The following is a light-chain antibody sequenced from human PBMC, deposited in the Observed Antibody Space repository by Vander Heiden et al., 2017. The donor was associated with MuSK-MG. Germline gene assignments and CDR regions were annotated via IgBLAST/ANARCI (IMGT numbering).Light chain of an antibody. Sequence: QSALTQPPSASGSPGQSVTISCTGTSSDIGGYNYVPWYQQHPGKAPKLIIFDVTKRPSGVPDRFSGSRSGNTASLTVSGLLAEDDADYYCSSYAGSNSVIFGGGTRLTVL. CDR3: SSYAGSNSVI. J-gene: IGLJ2*01. CDR2: DVT. CDR1: SSDIGGYNY. V-gene: IGLV2-8*01.